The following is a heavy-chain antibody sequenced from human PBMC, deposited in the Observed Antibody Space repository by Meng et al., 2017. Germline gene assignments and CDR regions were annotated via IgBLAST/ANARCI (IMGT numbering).Heavy chain of an antibody. Sequence: LVGAGGEGKKPGSSVKVACKASGGTFSRYAISWVRQAPGQGLEWMGGIIPIFGTANYAQKFQGRVTITADKSTSTAYMELSSLRSEDTAVYYCARGVGYGGNSLYFDYWGQGTLVTVSS. CDR2: IIPIFGTA. D-gene: IGHD4-23*01. V-gene: IGHV1-69*06. J-gene: IGHJ4*02. CDR3: ARGVGYGGNSLYFDY. CDR1: GGTFSRYA.